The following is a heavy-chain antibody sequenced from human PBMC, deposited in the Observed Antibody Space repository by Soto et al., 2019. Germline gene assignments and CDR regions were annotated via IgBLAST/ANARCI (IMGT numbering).Heavy chain of an antibody. CDR2: IYPGDSDT. D-gene: IGHD3-22*01. Sequence: GESLTISCKGSGYSFTSYWIGWVRQMPGKGLEWMGIIYPGDSDTRYSPSFQGQVTISADKSISTAYLQWSSLKASDTAMYYFARLNYYDSSGYYSRVNWFDPWGQGTLVTVSS. CDR3: ARLNYYDSSGYYSRVNWFDP. J-gene: IGHJ5*02. CDR1: GYSFTSYW. V-gene: IGHV5-51*01.